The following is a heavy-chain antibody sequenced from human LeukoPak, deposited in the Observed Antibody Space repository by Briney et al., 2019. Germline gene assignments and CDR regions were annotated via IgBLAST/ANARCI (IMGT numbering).Heavy chain of an antibody. CDR1: GYTFTGYY. D-gene: IGHD6-6*01. V-gene: IGHV1-2*02. CDR2: INPNSGGT. CDR3: ARSSSSDY. Sequence: GASVKVSCKASGYTFTGYYMHWVRQAPGQGLEWMGWINPNSGGTNYAQKFQGRVTMTRDTSTSTVYMELSSLRSEDTAVYYCARSSSSDYWGQGTLVTVSS. J-gene: IGHJ4*02.